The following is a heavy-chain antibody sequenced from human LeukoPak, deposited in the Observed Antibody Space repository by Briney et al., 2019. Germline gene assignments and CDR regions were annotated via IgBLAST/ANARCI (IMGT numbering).Heavy chain of an antibody. V-gene: IGHV3-21*01. CDR3: ARHSGHDFDY. CDR2: ISSSSSYV. CDR1: GFTFSSYS. J-gene: IGHJ4*02. Sequence: GGSLRLSCAASGFTFSSYSMNWVRQAPGKGLEWVSSISSSSSYVYYADSVKGRFTISRDNAKNSLYLQMNSLRAEDTAVYYCARHSGHDFDYWGQGTLVTVSS. D-gene: IGHD2-15*01.